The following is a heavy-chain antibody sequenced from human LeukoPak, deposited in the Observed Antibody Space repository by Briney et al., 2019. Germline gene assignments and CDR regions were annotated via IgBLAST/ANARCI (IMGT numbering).Heavy chain of an antibody. CDR2: INHSGST. Sequence: GSLRLSCTASGFTFGDYAMSWIRQPPGKGLEWIGEINHSGSTNYNPSLKSRVTISVDTSKNQFSLKLSSVTAADTAVYYCARYVVAATFYYYGMDVWGQGTTVTVSS. V-gene: IGHV4-34*01. D-gene: IGHD2-15*01. J-gene: IGHJ6*02. CDR3: ARYVVAATFYYYGMDV. CDR1: GFTFGDYA.